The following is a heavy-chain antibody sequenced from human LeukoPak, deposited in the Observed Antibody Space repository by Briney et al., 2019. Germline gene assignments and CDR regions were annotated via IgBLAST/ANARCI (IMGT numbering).Heavy chain of an antibody. CDR2: IYTSGST. D-gene: IGHD2-2*03. CDR3: ARLGIVVVPAAISAGQDYYYYYYMDV. Sequence: SETLSLTCTVPGGSISSYYWSWIRQPAGKGLEWIGRIYTSGSTNYNPSLKSRVTMSVDTSKNQFSLKLSSVTAADTAVYYCARLGIVVVPAAISAGQDYYYYYYMDVWGKGTTVTVSS. J-gene: IGHJ6*03. V-gene: IGHV4-4*07. CDR1: GGSISSYY.